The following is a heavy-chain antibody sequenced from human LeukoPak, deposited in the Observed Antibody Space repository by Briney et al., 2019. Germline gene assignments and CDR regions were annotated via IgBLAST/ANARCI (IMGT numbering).Heavy chain of an antibody. J-gene: IGHJ3*02. CDR1: GFTFSSYS. CDR2: ISSSSSYI. Sequence: GGSLRLSCAASGFTFSSYSMNWVRQAPGKGLEWVSSISSSSSYIYYADSVKGRFTISRDNAKNSLYPQMNSLRAEDTAVYYCARHMTTVVMSAFDIWGQGTMVTVSS. V-gene: IGHV3-21*01. D-gene: IGHD4-23*01. CDR3: ARHMTTVVMSAFDI.